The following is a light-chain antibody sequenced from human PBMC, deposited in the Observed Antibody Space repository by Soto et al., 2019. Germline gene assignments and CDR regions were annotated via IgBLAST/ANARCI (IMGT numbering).Light chain of an antibody. J-gene: IGKJ4*01. CDR2: GAS. Sequence: EIVLTQSPGTLSLSPGEGATLSCRASQSVSSRYLAWYQQKPGQAPRLLIYGASSRATGIPDRFSGSGSGTDFTLTITRLEPEDFSVYYCQQYGSSPPVTFGGGTKVEIK. CDR3: QQYGSSPPVT. CDR1: QSVSSRY. V-gene: IGKV3-20*01.